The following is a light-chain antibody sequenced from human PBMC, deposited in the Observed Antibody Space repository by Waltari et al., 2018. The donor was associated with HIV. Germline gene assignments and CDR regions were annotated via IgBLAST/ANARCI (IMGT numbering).Light chain of an antibody. Sequence: EIVMTQSPATLSVSPGERAILSCRASQSVSSNLAWYQQKPGQAPRLLIYSASTRATGVPARFSGSGSGTEFTLTISSLEPEDFAVYHCQQYGSSLFTFGGGTKVEIK. CDR3: QQYGSSLFT. CDR2: SAS. V-gene: IGKV3-15*01. J-gene: IGKJ4*01. CDR1: QSVSSN.